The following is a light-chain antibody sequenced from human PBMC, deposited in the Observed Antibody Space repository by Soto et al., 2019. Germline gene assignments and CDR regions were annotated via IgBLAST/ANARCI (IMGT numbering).Light chain of an antibody. CDR3: QQYNKGPQT. CDR2: GXS. CDR1: HSVIMD. V-gene: IGKV3-15*01. Sequence: IVMTQSPATVPSSRGERVTLCXRASHSVIMDLSWYQQKPGXAPRXXXDGXSTRATDIPPSFTGSGSGTEFTRTISSMQSEDIAVYYCQQYNKGPQTFGQGTKVDIK. J-gene: IGKJ1*01.